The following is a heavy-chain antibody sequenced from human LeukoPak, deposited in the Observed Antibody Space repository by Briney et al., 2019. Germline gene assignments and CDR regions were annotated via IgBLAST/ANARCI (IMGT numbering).Heavy chain of an antibody. V-gene: IGHV3-15*01. CDR3: TTFSMIVVVITD. Sequence: PGGSLRLSCAASGFTFSNAWRSWVRQAPGKGLEWVGRIKSKTDGGTTDYAAPVKGRFTISRDDSKNTLYLQMNSLKTEDTAVYYCTTFSMIVVVITDWGQGTLVTVSS. J-gene: IGHJ4*02. D-gene: IGHD3-22*01. CDR1: GFTFSNAW. CDR2: IKSKTDGGTT.